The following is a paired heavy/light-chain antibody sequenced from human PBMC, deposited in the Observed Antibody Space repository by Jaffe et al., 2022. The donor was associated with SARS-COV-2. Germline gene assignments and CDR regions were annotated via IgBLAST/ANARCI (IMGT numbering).Heavy chain of an antibody. CDR3: AREHDFWSFYSFDY. D-gene: IGHD3-3*01. J-gene: IGHJ4*02. CDR2: INAGNGNT. Sequence: QVQLVQSGAEIKEPGASVKVSCKASGYTFTSYSIHWVRQAPAQSLEYMGWINAGNGNTKYSERFQGRVTITRDTSASTVYMELNSLTSEDTAVYYCAREHDFWSFYSFDYWGQGTLVTVSS. V-gene: IGHV1-3*01. CDR1: GYTFTSYS.
Light chain of an antibody. Sequence: QTVVTQEPSFSVSPGGTVTLTCGLSSGSVSTDYYPSWYQQTPGQAPRTLIYNTNTRSSGVPDRFSGSILGNKAALTITGAQTDDDSEYHCVLYMGSFIWIFGGGTKLTVL. J-gene: IGLJ2*01. CDR1: SGSVSTDYY. V-gene: IGLV8-61*01. CDR3: VLYMGSFIWI. CDR2: NTN.